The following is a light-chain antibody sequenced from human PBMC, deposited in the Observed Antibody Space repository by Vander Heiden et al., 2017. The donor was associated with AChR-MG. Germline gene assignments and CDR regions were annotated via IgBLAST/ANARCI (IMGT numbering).Light chain of an antibody. J-gene: IGKJ1*01. CDR1: QSLLHSDGKTY. Sequence: IVLSQTPPSLSGRPGPLASISCKSSQSLLHSDGKTYLFWYLQKPGQSPQPLICAVSSRFSGAPDRFSGSWSGTDFPLEISRVETEDVGIYYCMEGTHLKTFGQGTKVEIK. CDR2: AVS. CDR3: MEGTHLKT. V-gene: IGKV2-29*02.